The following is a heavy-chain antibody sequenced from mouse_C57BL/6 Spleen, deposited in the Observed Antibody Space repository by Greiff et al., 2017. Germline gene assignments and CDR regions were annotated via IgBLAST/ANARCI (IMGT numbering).Heavy chain of an antibody. CDR2: IHPNSGST. CDR3: ARRTYYSNYGPYFDY. J-gene: IGHJ2*01. Sequence: QVQLQQPGAELVKPGASVKLSCKASGYTFTSYWMHWVKQRPGQGLEWIGMIHPNSGSTNYNEKFKSKATLTVDKSSSTAYMQLSSLTSEDSAVYYCARRTYYSNYGPYFDYWGQGTTLTVSS. V-gene: IGHV1-64*01. CDR1: GYTFTSYW. D-gene: IGHD2-5*01.